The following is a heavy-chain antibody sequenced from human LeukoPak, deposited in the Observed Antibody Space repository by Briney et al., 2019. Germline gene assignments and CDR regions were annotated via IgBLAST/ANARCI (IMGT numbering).Heavy chain of an antibody. J-gene: IGHJ4*02. Sequence: PSETLSLTCTVSGGSISSYYWSWIRQPPGKGLEWIGYIYYSGSTNYNPSLKSRVTISIDTSKNQFSLKLSSVTAADTAVYYCARRNGDVSFDYWGQGTLVTVSS. CDR1: GGSISSYY. CDR3: ARRNGDVSFDY. D-gene: IGHD2-8*01. V-gene: IGHV4-59*08. CDR2: IYYSGST.